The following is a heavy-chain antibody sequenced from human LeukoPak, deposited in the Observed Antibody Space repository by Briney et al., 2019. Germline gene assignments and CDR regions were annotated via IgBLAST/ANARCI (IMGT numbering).Heavy chain of an antibody. D-gene: IGHD6-19*01. V-gene: IGHV3-48*03. Sequence: GGSLRLSCAASGFTFSSYERNWVRQAPGKGLEWVSYISSSGSTIYYADSVKGRSTISRDNAKNSLYLQMNSLRAEDTAVYYCARDGSGWPYYYYGMDVWGQGTTVTVSS. J-gene: IGHJ6*02. CDR2: ISSSGSTI. CDR1: GFTFSSYE. CDR3: ARDGSGWPYYYYGMDV.